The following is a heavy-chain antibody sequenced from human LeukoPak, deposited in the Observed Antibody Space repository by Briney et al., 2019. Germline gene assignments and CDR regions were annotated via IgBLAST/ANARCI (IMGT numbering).Heavy chain of an antibody. V-gene: IGHV4-61*02. CDR2: IYTSGST. CDR3: ASRHYYDSSFVY. CDR1: VGSISSGSYY. J-gene: IGHJ4*02. Sequence: PSQTLSLTCTVSVGSISSGSYYWSWIRQPAGKGLEWIGRIYTSGSTTYNPSLKSRVTISVDTSKNQFSLKLSSVTAADTAVYSCASRHYYDSSFVYWGQGTLVTVSS. D-gene: IGHD3-22*01.